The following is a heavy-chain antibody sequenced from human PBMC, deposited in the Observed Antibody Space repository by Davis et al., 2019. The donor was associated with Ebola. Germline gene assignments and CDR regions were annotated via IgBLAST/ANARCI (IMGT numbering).Heavy chain of an antibody. V-gene: IGHV4-34*01. CDR1: GGSFSGYY. CDR2: INHSGST. CDR3: ARLRTEMASFYFEY. Sequence: MPGGSLRLSCAVYGGSFSGYYWSWIRQPPGKGLEWIGEINHSGSTNYNPSLKSRVTISVDTSKNQFSLNLSSVTAADTAVYYCARLRTEMASFYFEYWGQGTLVTVSS. J-gene: IGHJ4*02. D-gene: IGHD5-24*01.